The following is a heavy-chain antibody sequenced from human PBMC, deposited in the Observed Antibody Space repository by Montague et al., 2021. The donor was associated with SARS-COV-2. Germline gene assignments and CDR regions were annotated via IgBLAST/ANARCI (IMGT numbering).Heavy chain of an antibody. V-gene: IGHV2-5*02. Sequence: PALGKPTQTLTLTCTFSGFSLDTSGEAVGWIRQPPGKALEWLALIYWDDDKRYSPSLKSRLTITKDTSKNQVVLTVTNMDPVDTATYYCAHRRLHTGSFDYWGQGALVTVSS. J-gene: IGHJ4*02. CDR2: IYWDDDK. D-gene: IGHD1-26*01. CDR1: GFSLDTSGEA. CDR3: AHRRLHTGSFDY.